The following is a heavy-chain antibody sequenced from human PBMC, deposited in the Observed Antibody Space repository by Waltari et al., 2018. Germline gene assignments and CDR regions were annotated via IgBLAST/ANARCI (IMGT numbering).Heavy chain of an antibody. Sequence: QVQLVQSGAEVKKPGSSVKVSCKASGGTFSSYAISWVRQAPGQGLEWMGRIIPIVGTANYAQKFQGRVTITADKSTSTAYMELSSLRSEDTAVYYCATPLVEGIAAAGLPSEYFQHWGQGTLVTVSS. D-gene: IGHD6-13*01. CDR1: GGTFSSYA. J-gene: IGHJ1*01. CDR2: IIPIVGTA. CDR3: ATPLVEGIAAAGLPSEYFQH. V-gene: IGHV1-69*08.